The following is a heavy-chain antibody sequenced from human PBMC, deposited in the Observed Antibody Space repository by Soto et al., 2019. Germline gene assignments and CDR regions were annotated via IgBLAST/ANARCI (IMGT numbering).Heavy chain of an antibody. CDR2: INSDGSST. Sequence: GGSLRLSCAASGFTFSSYWMHWVRQAPGKGLVWVSRINSDGSSTSYADSVKGRFTISRDNAKNTLYLQMNSLRAEDTAVYYCARADPYGSGSYSCFDYWGQGTLVTVSS. CDR1: GFTFSSYW. J-gene: IGHJ4*02. CDR3: ARADPYGSGSYSCFDY. D-gene: IGHD3-10*01. V-gene: IGHV3-74*01.